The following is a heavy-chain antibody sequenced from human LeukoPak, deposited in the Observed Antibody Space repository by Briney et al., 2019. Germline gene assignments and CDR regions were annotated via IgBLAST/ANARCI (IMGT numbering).Heavy chain of an antibody. D-gene: IGHD6-13*01. V-gene: IGHV3-23*01. J-gene: IGHJ4*02. CDR2: ISGSGGST. CDR3: ANTIAAAVDY. CDR1: GFTFSSYA. Sequence: GGSLRLSCAASGFTFSSYAMSWVRQAPGKGLEWVSAISGSGGSTYYADSVKGRFTISRDNSKNTLYLQMTSLRAEDTAVYYCANTIAAAVDYWGQGTLVTVSS.